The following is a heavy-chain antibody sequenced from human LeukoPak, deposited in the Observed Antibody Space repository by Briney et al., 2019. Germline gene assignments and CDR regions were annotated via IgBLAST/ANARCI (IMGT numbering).Heavy chain of an antibody. J-gene: IGHJ3*01. CDR1: GFTFSSYE. CDR3: AKVGSNSWGIFDV. CDR2: IRDDGSTK. Sequence: GGSLRLSCAASGFTFSSYEMNWVRQAPGKGLEWVAFIRDDGSTKYYVDSVKGRFTISRDNSKNTLYLQMNSLRVEDTAIYYCAKVGSNSWGIFDVWGQGTMVTVSS. V-gene: IGHV3-30*02. D-gene: IGHD6-13*01.